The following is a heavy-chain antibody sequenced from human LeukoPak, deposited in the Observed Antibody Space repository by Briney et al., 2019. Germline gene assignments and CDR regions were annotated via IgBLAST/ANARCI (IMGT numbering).Heavy chain of an antibody. CDR3: ASSGIYRFDY. CDR2: ITASGTAM. J-gene: IGHJ4*02. V-gene: IGHV3-48*02. D-gene: IGHD1-26*01. CDR1: GFTVSSNY. Sequence: PGGSLRLSCAASGFTVSSNYMSWVRQAPGKGLEWVSHITASGTAMFYAASVKGRFTISRDNAKNSLYLQMNSLRDEDTAVYYCASSGIYRFDYWGQGTLVTVSS.